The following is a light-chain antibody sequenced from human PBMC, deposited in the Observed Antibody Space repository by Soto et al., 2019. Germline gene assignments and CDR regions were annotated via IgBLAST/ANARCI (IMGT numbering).Light chain of an antibody. Sequence: EIVLTQSPATLSSFPGDRVTLSCRASQAVNTRLAWYQHKPGQAPRLLIYDASNRATGIPARFSGSGSGTDFTLTISSLEPEDFAVYYCQQHSNWPLTFGGGTKV. CDR1: QAVNTR. V-gene: IGKV3-11*01. CDR3: QQHSNWPLT. J-gene: IGKJ4*01. CDR2: DAS.